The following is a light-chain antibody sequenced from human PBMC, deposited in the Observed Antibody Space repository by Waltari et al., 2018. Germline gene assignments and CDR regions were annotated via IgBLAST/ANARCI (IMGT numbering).Light chain of an antibody. CDR2: LGS. J-gene: IGKJ4*01. Sequence: DIVMTQSPLHLPVTPGQPASISCRSSQSLLHSNGYNYLDWYLQKPGQSPQLLIYLGSNRASGVPDRFSGSGSGTDFTLKISRVEAEDVGVYYCMQALQTPLTFGGGTKVEMK. CDR1: QSLLHSNGYNY. V-gene: IGKV2-28*01. CDR3: MQALQTPLT.